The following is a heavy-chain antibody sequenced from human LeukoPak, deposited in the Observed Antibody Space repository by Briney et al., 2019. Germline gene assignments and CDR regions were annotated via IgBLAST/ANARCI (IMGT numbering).Heavy chain of an antibody. Sequence: PGGSLKLSCAASGYIFTNNYLNWVRQAPGKGLEWVALIYSVGSTVYAASVNGRFTISRDSSRNTLFLQMNSLRPEDTAVYHCSRNQPETPFGDWGQGTLVTVSS. D-gene: IGHD2/OR15-2a*01. CDR3: SRNQPETPFGD. V-gene: IGHV3-53*01. CDR1: GYIFTNNY. J-gene: IGHJ4*02. CDR2: IYSVGST.